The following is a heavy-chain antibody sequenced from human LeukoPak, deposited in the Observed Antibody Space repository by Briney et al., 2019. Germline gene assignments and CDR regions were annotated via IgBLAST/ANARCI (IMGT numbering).Heavy chain of an antibody. J-gene: IGHJ4*02. CDR1: GYTFTSYA. Sequence: GASVKASCKASGYTFTSYAMHWVRQAPGQRLEWMGWINAGNGNTKYSQKFQGRVTITRDTSASTAYMELSSLRSEDTAVYYCARGERVQWLVFEDYWGQGTLVTVSS. V-gene: IGHV1-3*01. D-gene: IGHD6-19*01. CDR3: ARGERVQWLVFEDY. CDR2: INAGNGNT.